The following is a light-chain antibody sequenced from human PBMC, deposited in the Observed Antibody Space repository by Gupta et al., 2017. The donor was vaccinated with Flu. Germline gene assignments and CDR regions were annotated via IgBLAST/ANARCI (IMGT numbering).Light chain of an antibody. V-gene: IGKV3-20*01. Sequence: EIVLTQHPGTLSLSPGERATLSCRASQSVSSSYLAWYQKKPGQAPRLLIYGASSRASGIPDRFSGSWSGTDFTLTISRLEPEDFAVYYCQQYGSSPRTFGQGTKVEIK. CDR3: QQYGSSPRT. CDR1: QSVSSSY. J-gene: IGKJ1*01. CDR2: GAS.